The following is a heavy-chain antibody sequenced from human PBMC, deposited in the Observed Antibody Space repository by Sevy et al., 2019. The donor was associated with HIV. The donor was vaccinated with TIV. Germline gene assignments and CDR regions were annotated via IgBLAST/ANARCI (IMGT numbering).Heavy chain of an antibody. D-gene: IGHD3-22*01. CDR2: IYTSGST. CDR3: ARGGRDYYDSSGYYTLVYYFDY. J-gene: IGHJ4*02. V-gene: IGHV4-4*07. CDR1: GGSISSYY. Sequence: SETLSLTCTVSGGSISSYYWSWIRQPAGKGLERIGRIYTSGSTNYNPTLKSRVTMSVDTSKNQFSLKRSSVTAADTAVYYCARGGRDYYDSSGYYTLVYYFDYWGQGTLVTVSS.